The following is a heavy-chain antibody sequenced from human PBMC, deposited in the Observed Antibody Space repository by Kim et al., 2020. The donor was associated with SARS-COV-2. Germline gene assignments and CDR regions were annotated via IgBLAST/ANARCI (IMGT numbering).Heavy chain of an antibody. J-gene: IGHJ4*02. CDR3: ARGYSGYAG. V-gene: IGHV4-34*01. CDR1: GGSFSGYY. Sequence: SETLSLTCAVYGGSFSGYYWSWIRQPPGKGLEWIGEINHSGSTNYNLSLKSRVTISVDTSKNQFSLKLSSVTAADTAVYYCARGYSGYAGWGQGTLVTDSS. CDR2: INHSGST. D-gene: IGHD5-12*01.